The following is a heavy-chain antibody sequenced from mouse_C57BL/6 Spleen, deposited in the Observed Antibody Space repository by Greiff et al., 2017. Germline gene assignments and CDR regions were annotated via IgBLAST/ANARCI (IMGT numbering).Heavy chain of an antibody. D-gene: IGHD1-1*01. CDR3: ARDYYGSSYDDAMDY. J-gene: IGHJ4*01. CDR1: GYTFTSYW. V-gene: IGHV1-52*01. Sequence: QVQLQQPGAELVRPGSSVKLSCKASGYTFTSYWMHWVKQRPIQGLEWIGNIDPSDSETHYNQKFKDKATLTVDKSSSTAYMQLSSRTSEDSAVYYCARDYYGSSYDDAMDYWGQGTSVTVSS. CDR2: IDPSDSET.